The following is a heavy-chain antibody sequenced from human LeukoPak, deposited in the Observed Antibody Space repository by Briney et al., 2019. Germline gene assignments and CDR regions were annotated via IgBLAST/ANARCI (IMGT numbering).Heavy chain of an antibody. Sequence: PGGSLRLSCAASGFTFSSYSMNWVRQAPGKGLEWVSSISSSSSYIYYADSVKGRFTISRDNAKNSLYLQMNSLRAEDTAVYYCARENYGDHYFDYWGQGTLVTVSS. CDR2: ISSSSSYI. CDR1: GFTFSSYS. D-gene: IGHD4-17*01. V-gene: IGHV3-21*01. J-gene: IGHJ4*02. CDR3: ARENYGDHYFDY.